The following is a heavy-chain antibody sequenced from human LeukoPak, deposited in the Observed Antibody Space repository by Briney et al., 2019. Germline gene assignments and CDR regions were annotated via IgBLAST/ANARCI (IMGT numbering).Heavy chain of an antibody. D-gene: IGHD6-19*01. CDR2: IHTNGGT. V-gene: IGHV4-4*07. CDR1: GFTFSSYA. Sequence: GSLRLSCAASGFTFSSYAMSWIRQPAGKGLEWIGRIHTNGGTNYNPSLSSRVTLSVDTSKNQLSLKLTSVTAADTALYYCARELAVAGTVTHRFDPWGQGTLVTVSS. CDR3: ARELAVAGTVTHRFDP. J-gene: IGHJ5*02.